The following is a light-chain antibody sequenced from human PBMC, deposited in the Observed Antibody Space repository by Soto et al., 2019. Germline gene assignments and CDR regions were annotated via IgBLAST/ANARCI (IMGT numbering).Light chain of an antibody. J-gene: IGKJ4*01. Sequence: DIVLTQSPCTLSLSPGERATLSCRASQSVRGNYSAWYQQTPGQAPSLLIYGATNKVTGIPNMISGRGSATDFTLNISRLEAEYVAEYYCQNYGGSLTLGGGTKVEIK. CDR1: QSVRGNY. CDR3: QNYGGSLT. V-gene: IGKV3-20*01. CDR2: GAT.